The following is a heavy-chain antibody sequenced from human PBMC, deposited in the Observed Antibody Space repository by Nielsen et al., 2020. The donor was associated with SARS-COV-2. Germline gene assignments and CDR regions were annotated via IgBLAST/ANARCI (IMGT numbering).Heavy chain of an antibody. CDR2: ISSSSSYI. Sequence: LSLTCAASGFTFSSYSMNWVRQAPGKGLEWVSSISSSSSYIYYADSVKGRFTISRDNAKNSLYLQMNSLRAEDTAVYYCARGPVGYCSTTSCSWDYWGQGTLVTVSS. V-gene: IGHV3-21*01. CDR1: GFTFSSYS. J-gene: IGHJ4*02. D-gene: IGHD2-2*01. CDR3: ARGPVGYCSTTSCSWDY.